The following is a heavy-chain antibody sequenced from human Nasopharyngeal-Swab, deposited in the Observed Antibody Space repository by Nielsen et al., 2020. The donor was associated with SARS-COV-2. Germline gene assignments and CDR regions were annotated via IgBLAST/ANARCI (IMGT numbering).Heavy chain of an antibody. CDR3: ARDATEDILVFVAASKYYYYGMDV. V-gene: IGHV3-21*01. Sequence: GGTLRLSCAASGLTFSSYSMNWVRQAPGKGMEWVSSISSSSSYIYYADSVKGRFTISRDNAKNSLYLQMNSLGAEDTAVYYCARDATEDILVFVAASKYYYYGMDVWGQGTTVTVSS. CDR2: ISSSSSYI. J-gene: IGHJ6*02. D-gene: IGHD2-15*01. CDR1: GLTFSSYS.